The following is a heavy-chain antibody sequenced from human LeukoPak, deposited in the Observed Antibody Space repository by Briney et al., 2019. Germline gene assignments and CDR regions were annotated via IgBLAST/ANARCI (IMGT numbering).Heavy chain of an antibody. CDR3: ARAHPYYYYYMDV. V-gene: IGHV4-61*02. CDR2: IYTSGST. CDR1: GGSISSGSYY. Sequence: SQTLSLTCTVSGGSISSGSYYWSWIRQPAGKGLGWIGRIYTSGSTNYNRSLKSRVTISVDTSKNQFSLKLSSVTAADTAVYYCARAHPYYYYYMDVWGKGTTVTVSS. J-gene: IGHJ6*03.